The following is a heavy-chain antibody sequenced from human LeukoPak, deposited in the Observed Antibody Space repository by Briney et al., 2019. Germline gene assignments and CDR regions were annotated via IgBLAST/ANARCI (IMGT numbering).Heavy chain of an antibody. J-gene: IGHJ5*02. Sequence: GGSLRLSCAAPGIVFSNTAMNWARQSPGRGLEWVSAISGGGERTFYADSVKGRFTISRDNSKNMVYLQMNSLRADDTAIYYCGKDGGQYSSGPEFDPRGQGALVTVSS. CDR2: ISGGGERT. CDR1: GIVFSNTA. CDR3: GKDGGQYSSGPEFDP. D-gene: IGHD6-19*01. V-gene: IGHV3-23*01.